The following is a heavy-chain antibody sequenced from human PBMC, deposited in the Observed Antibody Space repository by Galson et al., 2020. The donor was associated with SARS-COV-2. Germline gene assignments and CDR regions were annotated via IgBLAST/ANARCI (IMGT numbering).Heavy chain of an antibody. J-gene: IGHJ4*02. Sequence: SQTLSLTCTVSGGSISSSSYYWGWIRQPPGKGLEWIGSIYYSGSTYYNPSLKSRVTISVDTSKNQFSLKLSSVTAADTAVYYCARVGSGYNPFDYWGQGTLVTVSS. CDR2: IYYSGST. V-gene: IGHV4-39*07. CDR3: ARVGSGYNPFDY. D-gene: IGHD3-3*01. CDR1: GGSISSSSYY.